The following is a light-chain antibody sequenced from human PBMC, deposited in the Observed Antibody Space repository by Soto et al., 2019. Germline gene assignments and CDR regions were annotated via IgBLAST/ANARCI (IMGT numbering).Light chain of an antibody. CDR2: KAS. J-gene: IGKJ2*01. V-gene: IGKV1-5*03. CDR1: QSISSW. CDR3: QQYNSYPHT. Sequence: DIQLTQSPSTLSPSVGDRVTITCRASQSISSWLAWYQQKPGKAPKLLIYKASSLQSGVPSRFSGSGSGTEFTLTISSLQPDDFATYYRQQYNSYPHTFGQGTKLEIK.